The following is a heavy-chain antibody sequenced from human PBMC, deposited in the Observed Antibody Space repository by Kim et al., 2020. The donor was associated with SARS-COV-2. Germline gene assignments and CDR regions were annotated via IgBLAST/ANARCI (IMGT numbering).Heavy chain of an antibody. Sequence: YAQGFTGRFVFSLDTSVSTAYLQISSLKAEDTAVYYCARDLGSGSYYFDYWGQGTLVTVSS. D-gene: IGHD3-10*02. V-gene: IGHV7-4-1*02. CDR3: ARDLGSGSYYFDY. J-gene: IGHJ4*02.